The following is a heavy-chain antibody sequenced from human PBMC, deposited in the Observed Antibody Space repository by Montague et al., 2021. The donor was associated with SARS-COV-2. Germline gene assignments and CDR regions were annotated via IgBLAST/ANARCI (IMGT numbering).Heavy chain of an antibody. J-gene: IGHJ4*02. CDR1: GGSISSSSYY. CDR3: ARHGSSGYFDWLGD. V-gene: IGHV4-39*01. Sequence: SETRSLTCTVSGGSISSSSYYWGWIRQPPGKGLEWIGSIYYSGSTYYNPSLKSRVTISVDTSKNQFSLKLSSVTAADTAVYYCARHGSSGYFDWLGDWGQGTLVTVSP. CDR2: IYYSGST. D-gene: IGHD3-9*01.